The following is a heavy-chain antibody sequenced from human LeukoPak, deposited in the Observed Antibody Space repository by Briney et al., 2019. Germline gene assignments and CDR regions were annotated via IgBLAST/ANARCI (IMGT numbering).Heavy chain of an antibody. D-gene: IGHD2-15*01. V-gene: IGHV3-30*04. CDR2: ISYDASNK. J-gene: IGHJ6*02. CDR1: GFTFSSYA. CDR3: ARDIVVVVAALDYYYYGMGV. Sequence: GRSLRLSCAASGFTFSSYAMHWVRQAPGKGLEWGAVISYDASNKYYADSVKGRFTISRDNSKNTLYLQMNSLRAEDTAVYYCARDIVVVVAALDYYYYGMGVWGQGTTVTVSS.